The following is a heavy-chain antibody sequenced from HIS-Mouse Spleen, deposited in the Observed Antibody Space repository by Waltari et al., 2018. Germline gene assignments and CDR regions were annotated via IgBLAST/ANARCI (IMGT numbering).Heavy chain of an antibody. J-gene: IGHJ4*02. D-gene: IGHD3-10*01. CDR1: GGSIRSSSYY. Sequence: QLQLQESGPGLVKPSETLSLTCTVSGGSIRSSSYYWGCIRQPPGKGLEWIGSIYYSGSTYYNPSLKSRVTISVDTSKNQFSLKLSSVTAADTAVYYCARGRRYYGSGSYGSFDYWGQGTLVTVSS. CDR2: IYYSGST. V-gene: IGHV4-39*07. CDR3: ARGRRYYGSGSYGSFDY.